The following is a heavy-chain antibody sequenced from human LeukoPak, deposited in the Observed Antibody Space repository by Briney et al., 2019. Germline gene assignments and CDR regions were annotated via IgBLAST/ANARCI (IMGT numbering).Heavy chain of an antibody. CDR2: ISAYNGNT. V-gene: IGHV1-18*01. CDR1: GYTFTSYG. D-gene: IGHD3-10*01. Sequence: GESLQISCKASGYTFTSYGISWVRQAPGQGLEWMGWISAYNGNTNYAQKLQGRVTMTTDTSTSTAYMELRSLRSDDTAVYYCARELWFGEFRYYYYGMDVWGQGTTVTVSS. J-gene: IGHJ6*02. CDR3: ARELWFGEFRYYYYGMDV.